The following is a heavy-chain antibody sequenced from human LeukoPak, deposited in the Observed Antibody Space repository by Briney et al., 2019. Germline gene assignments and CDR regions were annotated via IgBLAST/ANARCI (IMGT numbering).Heavy chain of an antibody. CDR2: IYSGGST. J-gene: IGHJ6*02. V-gene: IGHV3-53*04. Sequence: QTGGSLRLSCAASGFTVSSNYMSWVRQAPGKGLEWVSVIYSGGSTYYADSVKGRFTISRHNSKNTLYLQMNSLRAEDTAVYYCARTAGWLLPYYYYGMDVWGQGTTVTVSS. D-gene: IGHD5-24*01. CDR3: ARTAGWLLPYYYYGMDV. CDR1: GFTVSSNY.